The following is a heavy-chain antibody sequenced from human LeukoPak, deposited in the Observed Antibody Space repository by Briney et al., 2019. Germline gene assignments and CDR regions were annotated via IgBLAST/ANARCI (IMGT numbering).Heavy chain of an antibody. Sequence: GGSLRLSCAASGFTFSDSYMGWIRQAPGKGLEWVSYISSSSNYANYADSVKGRFTISRDNAKNSLYLQMISLRAEDTAVYYCARGIEATRRSAATCNYFDYWGQGTLVTVSS. J-gene: IGHJ4*02. CDR1: GFTFSDSY. CDR2: ISSSSNYA. D-gene: IGHD5-12*01. CDR3: ARGIEATRRSAATCNYFDY. V-gene: IGHV3-11*06.